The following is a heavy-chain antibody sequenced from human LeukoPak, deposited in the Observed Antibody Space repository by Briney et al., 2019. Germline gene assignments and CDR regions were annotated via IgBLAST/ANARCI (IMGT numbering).Heavy chain of an antibody. Sequence: SETLSLTCTVSGGSISSYYWSWIRQSPGKGLEWIGYISYSGNTNYNPSLKSRVTISVDTSKNQFSLKLSSVTAADTAVYYCARSGGDTTMARDLDYWGQGTLVTVSS. D-gene: IGHD5-18*01. CDR3: ARSGGDTTMARDLDY. CDR1: GGSISSYY. V-gene: IGHV4-59*01. CDR2: ISYSGNT. J-gene: IGHJ4*02.